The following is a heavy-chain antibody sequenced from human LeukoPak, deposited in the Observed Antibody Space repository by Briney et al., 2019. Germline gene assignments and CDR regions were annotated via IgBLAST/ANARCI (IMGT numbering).Heavy chain of an antibody. V-gene: IGHV4-39*07. CDR1: GGSISSSSYY. CDR2: IYYSGST. D-gene: IGHD3-10*01. Sequence: NPSETLSLTCTVSGGSISSSSYYWGWIRQPPGKGLGWIGSIYYSGSTYYNPSLKSRVTISVDTSKNQFSLKLSSVTAVDTAVYYCARDGGEWLDDAFDIWGQGTMVTVSS. J-gene: IGHJ3*02. CDR3: ARDGGEWLDDAFDI.